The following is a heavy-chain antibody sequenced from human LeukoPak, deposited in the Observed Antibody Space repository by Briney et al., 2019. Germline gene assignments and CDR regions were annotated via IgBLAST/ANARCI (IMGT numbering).Heavy chain of an antibody. D-gene: IGHD2-15*01. CDR1: GYTFTNYG. V-gene: IGHV1-8*01. CDR2: MHPNSGDT. CDR3: ARNNSVDDTPWWFYP. Sequence: GASVKVSCKASGYTFTNYGINWVRQATGQGLEWVGWMHPNSGDTDYAQKFLGRVTMTTDTSTSTDYMELSSLRSEDTAVYYCARNNSVDDTPWWFYPWGQGTLVTVSS. J-gene: IGHJ5*02.